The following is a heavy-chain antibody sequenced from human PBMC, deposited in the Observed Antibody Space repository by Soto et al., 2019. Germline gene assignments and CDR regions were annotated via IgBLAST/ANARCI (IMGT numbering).Heavy chain of an antibody. Sequence: ASVKVSCKASGYTFTGYYMHWVRQAPGQGLEWMGWINPNSGGTNYAQKFQGWVTMTRDTSISTAYMELSSLRSEDTAVYYCAAGDCSGGSCYYYYYYMDVWGKGTTVTVSS. CDR1: GYTFTGYY. CDR2: INPNSGGT. V-gene: IGHV1-2*04. D-gene: IGHD2-15*01. J-gene: IGHJ6*03. CDR3: AAGDCSGGSCYYYYYYMDV.